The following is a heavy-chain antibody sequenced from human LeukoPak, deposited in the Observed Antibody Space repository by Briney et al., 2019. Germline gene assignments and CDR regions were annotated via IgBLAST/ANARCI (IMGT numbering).Heavy chain of an antibody. CDR1: GYTFTSSG. D-gene: IGHD1-26*01. Sequence: ASVKVSCKASGYTFTSSGINWVRQAPGQGLEWMGWISTYNGNTNYAQKLQGRVTMTTDTSTSTAYMELRSLRSDDTAVYYCARDFRSRNIVGATPDAFDIWGQGTMVTVSS. CDR3: ARDFRSRNIVGATPDAFDI. V-gene: IGHV1-18*01. J-gene: IGHJ3*02. CDR2: ISTYNGNT.